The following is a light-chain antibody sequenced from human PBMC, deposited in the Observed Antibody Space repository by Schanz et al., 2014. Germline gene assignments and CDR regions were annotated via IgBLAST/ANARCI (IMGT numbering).Light chain of an antibody. J-gene: IGKJ1*01. CDR3: QQRSDWPT. CDR2: DAS. V-gene: IGKV3-11*01. Sequence: EIVLTQSPATLSLSPGERVTLSCRASQSVSSYLAWYQQKPGQAPRLLIYDASNRATGIPARFSGSGSGTDFTLTISSLETEDFAVYYCQQRSDWPTFGQGTKVEIK. CDR1: QSVSSY.